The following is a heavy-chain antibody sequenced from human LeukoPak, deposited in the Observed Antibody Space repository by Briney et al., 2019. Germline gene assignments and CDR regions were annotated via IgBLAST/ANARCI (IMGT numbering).Heavy chain of an antibody. CDR1: GGSFSGHY. J-gene: IGHJ3*02. CDR2: INHSGST. V-gene: IGHV4-34*01. D-gene: IGHD1-26*01. Sequence: SETLSLTCAVSGGSFSGHYWNWIRQPPGKGLEWIGEINHSGSTNYNPSLKSRVTISVDTSKNQFSLKLSSVTAADTAVYYCAIEGELLLHDAFDIWGQGTMVTVSS. CDR3: AIEGELLLHDAFDI.